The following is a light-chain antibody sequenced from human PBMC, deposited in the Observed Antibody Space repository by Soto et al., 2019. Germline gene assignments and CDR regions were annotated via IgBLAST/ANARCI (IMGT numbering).Light chain of an antibody. CDR3: QQSYSTSWT. J-gene: IGKJ1*01. CDR2: AAS. V-gene: IGKV1-39*01. Sequence: EIQITQSPSSLSAYVGYRVTITFRSSQSISSYLNWYQQKPGKAPKLLIYAASSLQSGVPSRFSGSGSGTDFTLTISSLQPEDFATYSCQQSYSTSWTFGKGTKVDIK. CDR1: QSISSY.